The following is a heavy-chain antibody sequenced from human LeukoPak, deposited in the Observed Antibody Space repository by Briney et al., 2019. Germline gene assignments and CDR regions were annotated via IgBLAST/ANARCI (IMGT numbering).Heavy chain of an antibody. J-gene: IGHJ4*02. D-gene: IGHD5/OR15-5a*01. V-gene: IGHV3-74*03. CDR1: GFTLSNYG. CDR2: INGPGTWP. CDR3: VRSLSGSRAY. Sequence: PGGSLRLSCAASGFTLSNYGVHWVRQAPGEGLVWVSRINGPGTWPTYGDSVRGRLTISRDNANNTVSLHMKNLRAEDTAVYYCVRSLSGSRAYWGQGSMPSVSS.